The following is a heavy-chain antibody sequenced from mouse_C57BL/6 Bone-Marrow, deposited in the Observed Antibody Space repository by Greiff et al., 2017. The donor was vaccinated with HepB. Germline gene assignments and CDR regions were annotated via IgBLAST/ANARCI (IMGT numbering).Heavy chain of an antibody. CDR2: IDPSDSYT. CDR3: ARGEFITTVVAKDYYAMDY. J-gene: IGHJ4*01. D-gene: IGHD1-1*01. V-gene: IGHV1-69*01. CDR1: GYTFTSYW. Sequence: QVQLQQPGAELVMPGASVKLSCKASGYTFTSYWMHWVKQRPGQGLEWIGEIDPSDSYTNYNQKFKGKSTLTVDKSSSTAYMQLSSLTSEDSAVYYCARGEFITTVVAKDYYAMDYWGPGTSVTVSS.